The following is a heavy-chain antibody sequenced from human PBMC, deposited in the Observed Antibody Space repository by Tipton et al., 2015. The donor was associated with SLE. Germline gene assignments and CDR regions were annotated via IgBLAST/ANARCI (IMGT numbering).Heavy chain of an antibody. Sequence: GLVKPSETLSLTCTVSGGSISSSNYYWGWIRQPPGKGLEWIGSIYYSGSTYYNPSLKSRVSISVDTSKNQFFLNLHSVTAADTAVYYCAKDYNYDNADYNWGQGKLVIVSS. CDR2: IYYSGST. V-gene: IGHV4-39*07. J-gene: IGHJ4*02. CDR1: GGSISSSNYY. D-gene: IGHD4-17*01. CDR3: AKDYNYDNADYN.